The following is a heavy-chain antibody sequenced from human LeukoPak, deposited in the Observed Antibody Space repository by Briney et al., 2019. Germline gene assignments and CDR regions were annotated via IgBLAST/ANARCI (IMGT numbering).Heavy chain of an antibody. CDR3: ARVVGLTGYSSSWYSGYYYYMDV. V-gene: IGHV3-11*01. CDR1: GFTFSDYY. D-gene: IGHD6-13*01. J-gene: IGHJ6*03. Sequence: GGSLRLSCAASGFTFSDYYMSWIRQAPGKGLEWVSYISSSGNSISYADSVKGRFTISRDNAKNSLYLQMNSLRAEDTAVYYCARVVGLTGYSSSWYSGYYYYMDVWGKGTTVTVSS. CDR2: ISSSGNSI.